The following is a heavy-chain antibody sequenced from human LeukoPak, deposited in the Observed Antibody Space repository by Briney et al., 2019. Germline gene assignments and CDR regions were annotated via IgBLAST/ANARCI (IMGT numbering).Heavy chain of an antibody. V-gene: IGHV1-2*02. J-gene: IGHJ3*01. CDR2: INPNSGGT. CDR1: GYTFIDYY. D-gene: IGHD6-13*01. Sequence: ASVKVSCKTSGYTFIDYYMHWVRQAPGQGLEWMGWINPNSGGTNYAQKFQGRVTMTRDTSIGTAYMELSRLRSDDTAVYYCARGYVSSNWYKEEGFDVWAQGTMVTVSS. CDR3: ARGYVSSNWYKEEGFDV.